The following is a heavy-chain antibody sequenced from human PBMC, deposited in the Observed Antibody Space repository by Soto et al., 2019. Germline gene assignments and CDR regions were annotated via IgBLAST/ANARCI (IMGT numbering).Heavy chain of an antibody. J-gene: IGHJ4*02. D-gene: IGHD4-17*01. CDR2: ISYDGSNK. V-gene: IGHV3-30*18. Sequence: QVQLVESGGGVVQPGRSLRLSCAASGFTSSSYGMHWVRQAPGKGLEWVAVISYDGSNKYYADSVKGRFTISRDNSKNTLYLQMNSLRAEDTAVYYCAKDDNADLYGLLDYWGQGTLVTVSS. CDR1: GFTSSSYG. CDR3: AKDDNADLYGLLDY.